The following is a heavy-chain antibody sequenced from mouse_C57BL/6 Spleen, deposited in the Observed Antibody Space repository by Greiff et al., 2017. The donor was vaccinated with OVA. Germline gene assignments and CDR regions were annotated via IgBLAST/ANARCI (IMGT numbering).Heavy chain of an antibody. CDR3: ARAGSGDY. J-gene: IGHJ2*01. CDR1: GYTFTSYW. D-gene: IGHD3-2*02. Sequence: VKLQQPGAELVRPGTSVKLSCKASGYTFTSYWMHWVKQRPGQGLEWIGVIDPSDSYTNYNQKFKGKATLTVDTSSSTAYMQLSSLTSEDSAVYYCARAGSGDYWGQGTTLTVSS. CDR2: IDPSDSYT. V-gene: IGHV1-59*01.